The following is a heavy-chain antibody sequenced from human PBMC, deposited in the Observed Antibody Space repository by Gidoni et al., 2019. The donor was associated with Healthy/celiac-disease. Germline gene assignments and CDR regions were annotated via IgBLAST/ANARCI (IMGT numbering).Heavy chain of an antibody. CDR2: IIPILGIA. D-gene: IGHD4-17*01. V-gene: IGHV1-69*04. Sequence: QVQLVQSGAEVKKPGSSVKVSCKASGGTFSSYAISWVRQAPGQGLEWMGRIIPILGIANYAQKFQGRVTITADKSTSTAYMELSSLRSEDTAVYYCAGATGPSSVGLKVSWFDPWGQGTLVTVSS. CDR3: AGATGPSSVGLKVSWFDP. J-gene: IGHJ5*02. CDR1: GGTFSSYA.